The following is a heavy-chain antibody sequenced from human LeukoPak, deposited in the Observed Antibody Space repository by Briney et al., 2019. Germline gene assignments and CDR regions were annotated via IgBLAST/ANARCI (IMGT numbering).Heavy chain of an antibody. V-gene: IGHV3-23*01. Sequence: PGGSLRLSCAASGFTLSSYPMSWVRQTPGKGLEWVSTIGAGGGATYYADSVKGRFTFSTDNSKPPLFLQMNSLKAEDTAVYYCAKGLAVSTSYFDSWGQGTLVTVSS. CDR1: GFTLSSYP. CDR3: AKGLAVSTSYFDS. J-gene: IGHJ4*02. CDR2: IGAGGGAT. D-gene: IGHD6-19*01.